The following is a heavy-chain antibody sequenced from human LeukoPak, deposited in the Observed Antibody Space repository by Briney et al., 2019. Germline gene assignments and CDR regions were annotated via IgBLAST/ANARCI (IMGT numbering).Heavy chain of an antibody. CDR2: INSDGSTT. V-gene: IGHV3-74*01. CDR1: GFIFSRYW. J-gene: IGHJ4*02. CDR3: ARDTYSSSWYHKY. Sequence: GGSLRLSCAASGFIFSRYWMHWVRQAPGKGLVWVSRINSDGSTTSYADSVKGRFTISRDNAKNSLYLQMNSLRAEDTALYYCARDTYSSSWYHKYWGQGTLVTVSS. D-gene: IGHD6-13*01.